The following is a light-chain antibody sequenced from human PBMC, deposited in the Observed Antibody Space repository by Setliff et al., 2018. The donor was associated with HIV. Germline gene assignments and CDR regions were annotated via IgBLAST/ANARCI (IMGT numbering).Light chain of an antibody. CDR3: QSYDSSLRGSV. Sequence: QSVLTQAPSVSGAPGQRVTISCTGSSSNIGAGYDVHWYQQLPGTAPKLVIFGNNNRPSGIPDRFSGSKSGTSASLAITGLQAEDEADYYCQSYDSSLRGSVFGTGTKVTVL. CDR1: SSNIGAGYD. CDR2: GNN. J-gene: IGLJ1*01. V-gene: IGLV1-40*01.